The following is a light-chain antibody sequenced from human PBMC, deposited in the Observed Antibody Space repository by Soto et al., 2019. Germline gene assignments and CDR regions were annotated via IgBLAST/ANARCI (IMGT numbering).Light chain of an antibody. CDR1: QSISSW. J-gene: IGKJ1*01. CDR3: QRYENYWT. CDR2: DAS. V-gene: IGKV1-5*01. Sequence: DIQMTQSPSTLSATAGDRVTITCRASQSISSWLAWDQHKPGKAPKLLIYDASNLDSGVPSRFSGSGSGTEFSLTISNRQPDYCATYYCQRYENYWTFGHGTRVEIK.